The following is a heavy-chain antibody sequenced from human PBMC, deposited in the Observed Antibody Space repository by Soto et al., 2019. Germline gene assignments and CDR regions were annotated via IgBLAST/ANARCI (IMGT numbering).Heavy chain of an antibody. D-gene: IGHD4-17*01. Sequence: PSETLSLTCAVYGGSFSGYYWSWIRQPPGKGLEWIGEINHSGSTNYNPSLKSRVTIAVDTSKNEFPLKLSSVTAAEPAVYYCATDYDHRDYAPPYWGPGTLVTVSS. J-gene: IGHJ4*02. CDR1: GGSFSGYY. CDR2: INHSGST. CDR3: ATDYDHRDYAPPY. V-gene: IGHV4-34*01.